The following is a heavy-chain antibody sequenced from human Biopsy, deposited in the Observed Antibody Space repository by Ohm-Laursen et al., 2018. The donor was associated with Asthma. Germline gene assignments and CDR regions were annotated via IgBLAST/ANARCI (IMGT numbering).Heavy chain of an antibody. V-gene: IGHV1-24*01. CDR2: HDHEEGGT. CDR3: ASDFPKDYVRYNFQF. D-gene: IGHD4-17*01. J-gene: IGHJ4*02. Sequence: EASVKVSCKLSGYSLTDLSMHWVRQAPGQGLEWMGGHDHEEGGTVNAWRFQGRVTMTEDTSTDAAYMELSSLSSDDMAVYYCASDFPKDYVRYNFQFWGQGTLVTVSS. CDR1: GYSLTDLS.